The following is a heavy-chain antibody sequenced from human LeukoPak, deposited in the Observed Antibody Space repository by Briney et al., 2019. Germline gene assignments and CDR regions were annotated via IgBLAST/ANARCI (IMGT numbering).Heavy chain of an antibody. CDR2: IYPGDSDT. J-gene: IGHJ3*01. Sequence: GESLKISCKGSGYSFTSYWIAWVRQMPGKGLEWMGIIYPGDSDTTYSPSFQGQVTISADKSVSTAYLHWSSLKASDTAIYYCARPNITSYYDSRGSDAFDVWGQGTMVTVSS. V-gene: IGHV5-51*01. CDR1: GYSFTSYW. CDR3: ARPNITSYYDSRGSDAFDV. D-gene: IGHD3-22*01.